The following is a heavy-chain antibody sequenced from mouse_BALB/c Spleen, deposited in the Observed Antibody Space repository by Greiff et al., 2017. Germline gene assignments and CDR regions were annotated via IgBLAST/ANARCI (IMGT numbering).Heavy chain of an antibody. CDR1: GFSLTSYD. J-gene: IGHJ4*01. Sequence: VKLVESGPGLVAPSQSLSITCTVSGFSLTSYDISWIRQPPGKGLEWLGVIWTGGGTNYNSAFMSRLSISKDNSKSQVFLKMNSLQTDDTAIYYCVRDRGDGDYYAMDYWGQGTSVTVSS. CDR3: VRDRGDGDYYAMDY. V-gene: IGHV2-9-2*01. CDR2: IWTGGGT. D-gene: IGHD1-1*02.